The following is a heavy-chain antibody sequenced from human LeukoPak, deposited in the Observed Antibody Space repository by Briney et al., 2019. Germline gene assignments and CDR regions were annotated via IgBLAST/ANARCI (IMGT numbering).Heavy chain of an antibody. CDR2: ISAYNGNT. CDR3: ARSPRPITTIVAASSAEYFQH. V-gene: IGHV1-18*01. Sequence: GASVKVSCKASGYTFTSYGISWVRQVPGQGLEWMGWISAYNGNTNYAQKLQGRVTMTTGTSTSTAYMELRSLRSDDAAVYFCARSPRPITTIVAASSAEYFQHWGQGTLVTVSS. J-gene: IGHJ1*01. CDR1: GYTFTSYG. D-gene: IGHD3-22*01.